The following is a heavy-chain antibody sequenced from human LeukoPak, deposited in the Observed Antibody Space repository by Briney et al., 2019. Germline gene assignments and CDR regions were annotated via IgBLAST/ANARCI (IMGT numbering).Heavy chain of an antibody. J-gene: IGHJ4*02. CDR3: AKVPPLIAVAGWSNYYFDY. V-gene: IGHV3-23*01. Sequence: GGSLRLSCAVSGFTFSSDAMSWVRQAPGKGLEWVSAISGSGGSTYYADSVKGRFTISRDNSKNTLYLQMNSLRAEDTAVYYCAKVPPLIAVAGWSNYYFDYWGQGTLVTVSS. CDR1: GFTFSSDA. CDR2: ISGSGGST. D-gene: IGHD6-19*01.